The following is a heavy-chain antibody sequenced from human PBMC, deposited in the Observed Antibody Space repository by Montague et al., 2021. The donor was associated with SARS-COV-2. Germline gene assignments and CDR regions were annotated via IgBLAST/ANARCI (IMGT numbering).Heavy chain of an antibody. Sequence: SLRLSCAASGFTFSNYDMNWVRQAPGKGLEWVAVISYDGSNKYYADSVKGRFTISRDNSKNTLYLQMNSLRVEDTAVYYCTRDYRSIVGDGLDIWGQGTKVTVSS. CDR2: ISYDGSNK. CDR1: GFTFSNYD. J-gene: IGHJ3*02. V-gene: IGHV3-30-3*01. D-gene: IGHD3-16*02. CDR3: TRDYRSIVGDGLDI.